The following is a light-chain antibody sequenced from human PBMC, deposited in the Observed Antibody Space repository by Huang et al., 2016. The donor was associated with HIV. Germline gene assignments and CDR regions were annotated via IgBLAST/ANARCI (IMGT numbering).Light chain of an antibody. J-gene: IGKJ3*01. CDR3: QQYDNWPPFT. Sequence: EIVMTQSPGTLSVSPGERATLSCRASQSVRSNLAWYQQKPGQAPRLLISDASPRETGVPARFSGSGSGTQFTLSISSLQSEDFAVYYCQQYDNWPPFTFGPGTKVDIK. CDR2: DAS. V-gene: IGKV3-15*01. CDR1: QSVRSN.